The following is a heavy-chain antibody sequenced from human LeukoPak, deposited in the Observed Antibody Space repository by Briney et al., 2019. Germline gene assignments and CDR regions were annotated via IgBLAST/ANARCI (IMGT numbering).Heavy chain of an antibody. CDR1: GYSFTSYW. CDR2: IYPGDSDT. CDR3: ATHSGDCSSTSCPFDY. Sequence: PGESLKISCKGSGYSFTSYWISWVRQMPGKGLEWMGIIYPGDSDTRYSPSFQGQVTISADKSISTAYLQWSSLKASDTAMYYCATHSGDCSSTSCPFDYWGQGTLVTVSS. J-gene: IGHJ4*02. D-gene: IGHD2-2*01. V-gene: IGHV5-51*01.